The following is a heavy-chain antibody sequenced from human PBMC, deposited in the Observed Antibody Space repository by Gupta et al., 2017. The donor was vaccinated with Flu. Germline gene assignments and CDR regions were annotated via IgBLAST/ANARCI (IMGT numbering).Heavy chain of an antibody. D-gene: IGHD6-13*01. Sequence: EVQLVESGGGLVKPGGSLRLSCAASGFTFMTAWMTWVRQGPGKGLEWVGRIKSPFDGGTTDYASPVKDRFTISRDDSKNTIYLQMNGLNTEDTALYYCARIAAAGTGNYMDVWGKGTTVTVSS. J-gene: IGHJ6*03. V-gene: IGHV3-15*01. CDR3: ARIAAAGTGNYMDV. CDR2: IKSPFDGGTT. CDR1: GFTFMTAW.